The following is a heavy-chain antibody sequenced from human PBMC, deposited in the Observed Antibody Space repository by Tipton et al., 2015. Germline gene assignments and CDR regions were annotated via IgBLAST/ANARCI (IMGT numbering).Heavy chain of an antibody. Sequence: TLSLTCTVSGGSISSSYWSWIRQPPGKGLEWIGYIYYSGSTNYNPSLKSRVTISVDTSKNQFSLKLSSVTAADTTVYYCARGTVLGRVPWGWFDPWGQGTVVTVSS. CDR2: IYYSGST. CDR1: GGSISSSY. CDR3: ARGTVLGRVPWGWFDP. D-gene: IGHD7-27*01. V-gene: IGHV4-59*01. J-gene: IGHJ5*02.